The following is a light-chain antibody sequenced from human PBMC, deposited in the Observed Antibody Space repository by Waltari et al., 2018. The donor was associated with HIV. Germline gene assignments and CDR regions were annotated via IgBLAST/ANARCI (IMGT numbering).Light chain of an antibody. J-gene: IGLJ1*01. CDR1: SLTKYP. Sequence: SSELTQDPAVSVALGQTVRITCQGDSLTKYPENWYQQKTGPAPLLILYGKNHYRRSGVPARFAGSASGTTASLTITGAQAEDEADYYCDSRDTNNKHHVFGTGT. V-gene: IGLV3-19*01. CDR3: DSRDTNNKHHV. CDR2: GKN.